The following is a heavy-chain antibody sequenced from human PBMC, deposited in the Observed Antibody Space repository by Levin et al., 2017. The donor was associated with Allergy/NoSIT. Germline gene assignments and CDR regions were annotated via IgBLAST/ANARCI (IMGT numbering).Heavy chain of an antibody. V-gene: IGHV4-59*01. Sequence: ESLKISCTVSGGSISSYYWSWIRQPPGKGLEWIGYIYYSGSTNYNPSLKSRVTISVDTSKNQFSLKLSSVTAADTAVYYCARGGGYQGVWGSYRYYRDAFDIWGQGTMVTVSS. J-gene: IGHJ3*02. CDR3: ARGGGYQGVWGSYRYYRDAFDI. D-gene: IGHD3-16*02. CDR1: GGSISSYY. CDR2: IYYSGST.